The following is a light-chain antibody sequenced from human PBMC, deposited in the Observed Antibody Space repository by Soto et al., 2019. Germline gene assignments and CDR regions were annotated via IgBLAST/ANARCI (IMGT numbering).Light chain of an antibody. J-gene: IGLJ1*01. CDR2: EVS. V-gene: IGLV2-14*01. CDR1: SSDVGAYNY. CDR3: SSYTCANTYL. Sequence: QSVLTQPASVSGSPGQSITISCTGTSSDVGAYNYVSWYQQHPDKAPKLMIYEVSDRPSGVSSRFSGSKSGNTASLTLFGIQAEYEAYYYCSSYTCANTYLLRTWTKVTVL.